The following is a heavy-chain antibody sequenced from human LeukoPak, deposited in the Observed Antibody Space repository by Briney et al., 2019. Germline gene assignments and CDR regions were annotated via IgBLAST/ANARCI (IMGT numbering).Heavy chain of an antibody. V-gene: IGHV3-23*01. CDR3: ARVIVATNTFDAFDI. CDR1: GFTFSSYA. Sequence: QSGGSLRLSCAASGFTFSSYAMSWVRQAPGKGLEWISVSSERGARTFYADSVKGRFFISRDNSKNTLYLQMNSLRAEDTAVYYCARVIVATNTFDAFDIWGQGTLVTVSS. D-gene: IGHD5-12*01. J-gene: IGHJ3*02. CDR2: SSERGART.